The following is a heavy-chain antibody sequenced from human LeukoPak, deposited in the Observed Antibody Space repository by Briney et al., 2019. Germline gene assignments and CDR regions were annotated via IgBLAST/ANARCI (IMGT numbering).Heavy chain of an antibody. J-gene: IGHJ4*02. CDR1: GGTFSSYA. V-gene: IGHV1-18*01. D-gene: IGHD4-17*01. Sequence: ASVKVSCKASGGTFSSYAISWVRQAPGQGLEWMGGIIAYTGNTNYAQKFQGRVTMTRDTSTSTVYMELSSLRSEDTAVYYCASTLYGDYPSGWGQGTLVTVSS. CDR2: IIAYTGNT. CDR3: ASTLYGDYPSG.